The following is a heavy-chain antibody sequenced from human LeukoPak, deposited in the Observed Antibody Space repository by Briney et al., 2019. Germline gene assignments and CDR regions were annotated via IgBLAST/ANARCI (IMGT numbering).Heavy chain of an antibody. CDR2: ISWNSGSI. D-gene: IGHD1-26*01. CDR3: ASTRIVGATTPYDAFDI. Sequence: GGSLRLSCAVSGFTFDDYAMHWVRQAPGKGLEWVSGISWNSGSIGYADSVKGRFTISRDNAKNTLYLQMNSLRAEDTAVYYCASTRIVGATTPYDAFDIWGQGTMVTVSS. V-gene: IGHV3-9*01. CDR1: GFTFDDYA. J-gene: IGHJ3*02.